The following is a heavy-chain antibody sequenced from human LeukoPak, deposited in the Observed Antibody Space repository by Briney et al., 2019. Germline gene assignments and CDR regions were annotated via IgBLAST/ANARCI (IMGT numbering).Heavy chain of an antibody. J-gene: IGHJ4*02. Sequence: ASVKVSCKTSGYTFTGYYMHWLRQAPGQGLEWMGRINPNSGGTNYAQKFQGRVTMTRDTSISTAYMELSRLRSDDTAVYYCALYYYDSSGYYYNFDYWGQGTLVTVSS. CDR2: INPNSGGT. CDR3: ALYYYDSSGYYYNFDY. D-gene: IGHD3-22*01. V-gene: IGHV1-2*06. CDR1: GYTFTGYY.